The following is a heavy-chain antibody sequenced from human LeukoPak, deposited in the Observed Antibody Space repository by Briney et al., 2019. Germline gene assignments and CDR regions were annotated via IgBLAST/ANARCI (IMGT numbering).Heavy chain of an antibody. CDR2: INHSGST. CDR3: ARGPIRRPIYYYYYYMDV. J-gene: IGHJ6*03. V-gene: IGHV4-34*01. D-gene: IGHD6-6*01. CDR1: GGSISSYY. Sequence: SETLSLTCTVPGGSISSYYWSWIRQPPGKGLEWIGEINHSGSTNYNPSLKSRVTISVDTSKNQFSLKLSSVTAADTAVYYCARGPIRRPIYYYYYYMDVWGKGTTVTVSS.